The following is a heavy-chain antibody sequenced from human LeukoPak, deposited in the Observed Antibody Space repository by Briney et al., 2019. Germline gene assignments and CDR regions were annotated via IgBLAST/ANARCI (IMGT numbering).Heavy chain of an antibody. CDR1: GGSISSYY. V-gene: IGHV4-59*01. D-gene: IGHD3-22*01. CDR3: ARVQPAPGYYDSSGYLDY. CDR2: IYYSGST. Sequence: PSETLSLTCTVSGGSISSYYWSWIRQPPGKGLEGIGYIYYSGSTNYNPSLKSRVTISVDTSKNQFSLKLSSVTAADTAVYYCARVQPAPGYYDSSGYLDYWGQGTLVTVSS. J-gene: IGHJ4*02.